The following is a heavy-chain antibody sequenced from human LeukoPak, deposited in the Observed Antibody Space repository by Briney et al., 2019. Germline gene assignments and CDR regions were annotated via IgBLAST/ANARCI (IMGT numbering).Heavy chain of an antibody. Sequence: PGGSLRLPCVASGFTFSDYYMSWIRQAPGKGLEWLSHIYTSGRTMFYADSVKGRFTISRDNAKNSLYLQMNSLRAEDTAVYYCARRLGYYYGMDVWGQGTTVTVSS. J-gene: IGHJ6*02. V-gene: IGHV3-11*01. CDR1: GFTFSDYY. CDR2: IYTSGRTM. CDR3: ARRLGYYYGMDV.